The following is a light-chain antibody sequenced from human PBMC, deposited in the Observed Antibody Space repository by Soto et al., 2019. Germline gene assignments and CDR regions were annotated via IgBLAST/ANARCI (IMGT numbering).Light chain of an antibody. CDR3: QQYNKWPIT. CDR1: QSVSDN. CDR2: RAS. J-gene: IGKJ5*01. Sequence: EVMMTQSPDTLYVSPGERATLSCRASQSVSDNLAWYQQKPGQGPRLLVYRASTRTLGIPARFSGSESGTEFTLTISSLQSEDFAIYYCQQYNKWPITFGQGTLPEIK. V-gene: IGKV3-15*01.